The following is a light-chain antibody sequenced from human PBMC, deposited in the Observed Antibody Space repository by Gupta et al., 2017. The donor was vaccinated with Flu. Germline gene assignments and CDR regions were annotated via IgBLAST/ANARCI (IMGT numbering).Light chain of an antibody. CDR1: QSVSSY. CDR3: QQHSNWPPWT. V-gene: IGKV3-11*01. CDR2: DAS. Sequence: EIVLTQSPATLSLSPGERATLSCRASQSVSSYLAWYKQKPGQAPRLLIYDASNSDTGIPARFSGSGYGTDVTLTISSREPEDFAVYYCQQHSNWPPWTFGQGTKVEIK. J-gene: IGKJ1*01.